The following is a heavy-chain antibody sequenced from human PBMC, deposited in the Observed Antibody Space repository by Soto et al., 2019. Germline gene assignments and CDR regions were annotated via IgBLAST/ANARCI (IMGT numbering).Heavy chain of an antibody. D-gene: IGHD3-3*01. J-gene: IGHJ6*02. V-gene: IGHV3-43*01. CDR2: ISWDGGST. CDR3: AKDIDRSGYFYYGMDV. Sequence: GGSLRLSCAASGFTFDDYTMHWVRQAPGKGLEWVSLISWDGGSTYYADSVKGRFTISRDNSKNSLYLQMNSLRTEDTALYYCAKDIDRSGYFYYGMDVWGQGTTVTVSS. CDR1: GFTFDDYT.